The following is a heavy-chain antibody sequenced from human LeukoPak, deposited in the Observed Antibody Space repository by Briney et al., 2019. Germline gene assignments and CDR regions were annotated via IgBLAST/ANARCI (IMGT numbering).Heavy chain of an antibody. CDR2: IIPIFGTA. Sequence: ASVKVSCKASGGTFSSYAISWVRQAPGQGLEWMGGIIPIFGTANYAQKFQGRVTITADEPTSTAYMELSSLRSEDTAVYYCASWSRFLEWLSPFDYWGQGTLVTVSS. V-gene: IGHV1-69*13. D-gene: IGHD3-3*01. J-gene: IGHJ4*02. CDR1: GGTFSSYA. CDR3: ASWSRFLEWLSPFDY.